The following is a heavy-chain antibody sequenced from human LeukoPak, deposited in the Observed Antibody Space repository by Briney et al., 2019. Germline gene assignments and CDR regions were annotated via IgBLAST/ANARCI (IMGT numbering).Heavy chain of an antibody. Sequence: KAGGSLRLSCAASRGFTFSSYSMNWVRQAPGKGLEWVSSISSSSSYIYYADSVKGRFTISRDNAKNSLYLQMNSLRAEDTAVYYCARGSKYYYDSSGDYWGQGTLVTVSS. V-gene: IGHV3-21*01. J-gene: IGHJ4*02. CDR3: ARGSKYYYDSSGDY. CDR1: RGFTFSSYS. CDR2: ISSSSSYI. D-gene: IGHD3-22*01.